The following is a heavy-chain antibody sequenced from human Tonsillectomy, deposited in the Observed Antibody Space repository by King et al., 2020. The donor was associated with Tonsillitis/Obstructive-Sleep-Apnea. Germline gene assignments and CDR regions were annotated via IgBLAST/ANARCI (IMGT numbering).Heavy chain of an antibody. V-gene: IGHV4-59*01. J-gene: IGHJ6*02. CDR3: ARGNWEVRDG. CDR1: GGSISSFY. CDR2: ISDSGST. Sequence: QLQESGPGLVKSSETLSLTCTVSGGSISSFYWSWIRQPPGKGLEWIGYISDSGSTNYNPSLKSRVTISLDTSKNQFSLKVNSVTAADTAVYYCARGNWEVRDGWGQGTTVTVSS. D-gene: IGHD7-27*01.